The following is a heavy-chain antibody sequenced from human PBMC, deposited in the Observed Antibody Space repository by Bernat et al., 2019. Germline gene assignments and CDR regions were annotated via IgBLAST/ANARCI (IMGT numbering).Heavy chain of an antibody. J-gene: IGHJ4*02. Sequence: QVQLVESGGGVVQPGRSLRLSCAASGFTFSSYGMHWVRQAPGKGLEWVAVIWYDGSNKYYADYVKGRFTISRDNSKNTLYLQMNSLRAEDTAVYYCAREQSIAAYIDSWGQGTLVTVSS. V-gene: IGHV3-33*01. CDR3: AREQSIAAYIDS. D-gene: IGHD6-6*01. CDR2: IWYDGSNK. CDR1: GFTFSSYG.